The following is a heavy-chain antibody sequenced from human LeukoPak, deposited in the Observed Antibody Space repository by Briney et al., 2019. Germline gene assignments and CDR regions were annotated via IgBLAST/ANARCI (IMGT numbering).Heavy chain of an antibody. J-gene: IGHJ4*02. CDR2: ITWDGGSA. Sequence: GGSLRLSCAASGFTFDDYTMHWVRQAPGKGLEWASLITWDGGSAFYADSVRGRFTISRDNSRRSLYLQMNSLRPEDTALYYCATERQKYFDYWGQGTLVTVSS. CDR1: GFTFDDYT. V-gene: IGHV3-43*01. CDR3: ATERQKYFDY.